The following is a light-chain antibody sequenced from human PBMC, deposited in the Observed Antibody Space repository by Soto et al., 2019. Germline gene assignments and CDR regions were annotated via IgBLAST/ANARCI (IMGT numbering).Light chain of an antibody. V-gene: IGKV3-20*01. Sequence: EIVLTQSPGTLSLSPGERATLSCRASQSVSSNFLAWYQQKPGQAPRLLIYAASSRATGIPDRFSGSGSETDFPPTISRLEPEDFAVYYCQQYDSLPRTFGQGTKVEIK. CDR1: QSVSSNF. J-gene: IGKJ1*01. CDR3: QQYDSLPRT. CDR2: AAS.